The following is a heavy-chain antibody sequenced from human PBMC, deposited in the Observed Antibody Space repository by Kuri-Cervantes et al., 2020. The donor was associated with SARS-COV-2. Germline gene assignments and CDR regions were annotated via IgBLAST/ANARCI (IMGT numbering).Heavy chain of an antibody. CDR1: GYTFTGYY. CDR2: INPNSGGT. Sequence: SVKVSCKASGYTFTGYYMHWVRQAPGQGLEWMGWINPNSGGTNYAQEFQGRVTMNRDTSISTAYMELRRLRSDETAVYYRARSSTDYRNGGYHYYYMDVWGKGTTVTVSS. D-gene: IGHD4-11*01. CDR3: ARSSTDYRNGGYHYYYMDV. V-gene: IGHV1-2*02. J-gene: IGHJ6*03.